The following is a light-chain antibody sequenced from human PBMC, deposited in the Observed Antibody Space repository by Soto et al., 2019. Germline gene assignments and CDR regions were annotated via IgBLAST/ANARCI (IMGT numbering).Light chain of an antibody. V-gene: IGKV1-39*01. CDR2: AAS. Sequence: DIQMTQSPSSLSASVGDRITITCRASQTITSYLNWYQQKPGKAPKLLIYAASSLQSGVPSRFSGSGSGTDFTLTICSLQPEDFAAYYCQQSYSTPSTFDQGTKVEIK. CDR3: QQSYSTPST. CDR1: QTITSY. J-gene: IGKJ1*01.